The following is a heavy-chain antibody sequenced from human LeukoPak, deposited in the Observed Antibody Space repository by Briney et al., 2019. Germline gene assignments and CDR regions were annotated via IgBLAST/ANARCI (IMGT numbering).Heavy chain of an antibody. CDR1: GFTFSSYG. Sequence: PGGTLRLSCAASGFTFSSYGMSWVRQAPGKGLEWVANIKPDDTEKYYGNSVKGRFTISRDNSKNTLYLQMNSLRAEDTAVYYCARGRGVVISAFDIWGQGTMVTVSS. CDR2: IKPDDTEK. D-gene: IGHD3-22*01. J-gene: IGHJ3*02. CDR3: ARGRGVVISAFDI. V-gene: IGHV3-7*01.